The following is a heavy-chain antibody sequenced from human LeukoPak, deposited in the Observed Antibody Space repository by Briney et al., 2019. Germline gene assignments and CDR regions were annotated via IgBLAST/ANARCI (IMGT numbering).Heavy chain of an antibody. CDR1: GFTFSSYS. J-gene: IGHJ5*02. V-gene: IGHV3-21*01. D-gene: IGHD3-9*01. CDR2: ISSSSSYI. CDR3: ARELALRYFDWLLNWFDP. Sequence: GGSLRLSCAASGFTFSSYSMNWVRQASGKGLEWVSSISSSSSYIYYADSVKGRFTISRDNAKNSLYLQMNSLRAEDTAVYYCARELALRYFDWLLNWFDPWGQGTLVTVSS.